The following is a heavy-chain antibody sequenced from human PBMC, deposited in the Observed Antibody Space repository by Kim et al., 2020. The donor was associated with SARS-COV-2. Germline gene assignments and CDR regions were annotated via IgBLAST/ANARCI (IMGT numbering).Heavy chain of an antibody. D-gene: IGHD3-9*01. CDR3: ARYSSATGSFDV. CDR1: TGSLDNYY. CDR2: IHYNGIT. V-gene: IGHV4-59*13. Sequence: SETLSLTCTLSTGSLDNYYWSWVRQSPGGGLEWIGYIHYNGITLSNSSLKSRVAMSIDRPEKQFSLKLTSVGTADTAVYFCARYSSATGSFDVWGQGTVVVVAS. J-gene: IGHJ4*02.